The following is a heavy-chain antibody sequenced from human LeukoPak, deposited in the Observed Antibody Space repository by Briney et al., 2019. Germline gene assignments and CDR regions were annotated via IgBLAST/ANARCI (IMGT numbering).Heavy chain of an antibody. CDR3: AKDMDYWSHRGYFDS. CDR1: GFTFDDYA. D-gene: IGHD1-1*01. J-gene: IGHJ4*02. Sequence: PGGSLRLSCAASGFTFDDYAMHWVRQSPGKGLEWVSGLSWSSGTVAYADSVKGRFTISRDNAENSLYLQMNSLRAEDTAFYYCAKDMDYWSHRGYFDSWGQGTLATVSS. V-gene: IGHV3-9*01. CDR2: LSWSSGTV.